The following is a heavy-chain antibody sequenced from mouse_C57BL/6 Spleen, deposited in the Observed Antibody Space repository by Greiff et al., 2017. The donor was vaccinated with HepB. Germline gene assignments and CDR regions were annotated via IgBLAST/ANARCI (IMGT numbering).Heavy chain of an antibody. CDR1: GYTFTDYN. D-gene: IGHD1-1*01. CDR3: ARNYYGSSYPWYFDV. J-gene: IGHJ1*03. Sequence: VQLQQSGPELVKPGASVKIPCKASGYTFTDYNMDWVKQSHGKSLEWIGDINPNNGGTIYNQKFKGKATLTVDKSSSTAYMELRSLTSEDTAVYYCARNYYGSSYPWYFDVWGTGTTVTVSS. CDR2: INPNNGGT. V-gene: IGHV1-18*01.